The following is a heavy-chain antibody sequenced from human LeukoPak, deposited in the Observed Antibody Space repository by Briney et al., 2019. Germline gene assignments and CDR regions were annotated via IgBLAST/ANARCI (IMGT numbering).Heavy chain of an antibody. CDR3: AKDGDYLLLSARYYMDV. V-gene: IGHV1-2*02. D-gene: IGHD2-2*01. CDR2: INPQTGDT. J-gene: IGHJ6*03. CDR1: GYTFTSYG. Sequence: ASVKVSCKASGYTFTSYGISWVRQAPGQGLDWMGWINPQTGDTKFSQKFQGRVTMTRDTSISTAYMELTSLRYDDTAVYYCAKDGDYLLLSARYYMDVWGKGTTLTISS.